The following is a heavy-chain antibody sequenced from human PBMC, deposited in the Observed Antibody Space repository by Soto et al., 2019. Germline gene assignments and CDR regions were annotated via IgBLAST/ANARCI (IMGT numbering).Heavy chain of an antibody. D-gene: IGHD6-13*01. CDR3: ARVGALGSSSCFDY. Sequence: QVQLQQWGAGLLKPSETLSLTCAVSGGSFSGHYWSWIRQPPWKVLEWIGELNHSGSTNYNPSLKSRVTLSVDTSKNQFSLTLSSVTAADTAVYFCARVGALGSSSCFDYWGQGTLVTVSS. CDR2: LNHSGST. CDR1: GGSFSGHY. J-gene: IGHJ4*02. V-gene: IGHV4-34*01.